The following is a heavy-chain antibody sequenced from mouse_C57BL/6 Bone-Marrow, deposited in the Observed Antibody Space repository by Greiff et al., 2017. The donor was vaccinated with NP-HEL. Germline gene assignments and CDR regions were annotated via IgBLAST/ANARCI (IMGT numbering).Heavy chain of an antibody. D-gene: IGHD1-1*01. J-gene: IGHJ2*01. CDR3: ARQGGTTVY. V-gene: IGHV5-6*01. CDR2: ISSGGSYT. CDR1: GFTFSSYG. Sequence: EVQGVESGGDLVKPGGSLKLSCAASGFTFSSYGMSWVRQTPDKRLEWVATISSGGSYTYYPDSVKGRFTISRDNAKNTLYLQMSSLKSEDTAMYYCARQGGTTVYWGQGTTLTVSS.